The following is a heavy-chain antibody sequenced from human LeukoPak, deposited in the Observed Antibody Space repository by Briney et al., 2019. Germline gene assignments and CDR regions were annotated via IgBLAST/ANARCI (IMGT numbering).Heavy chain of an antibody. CDR2: IYPGDSYT. CDR1: GYSFTSYW. J-gene: IGHJ3*02. CDR3: ASFREVAGKNAFDI. V-gene: IGHV5-51*01. Sequence: RGESLKISCKGSGYSFTSYWIGWVRQMPGKGLEWRGIIYPGDSYTRYSPSFQGQVTISADKSISTAYLRWSSLKASDTAMYYCASFREVAGKNAFDIWGQGTMVTVSS. D-gene: IGHD6-19*01.